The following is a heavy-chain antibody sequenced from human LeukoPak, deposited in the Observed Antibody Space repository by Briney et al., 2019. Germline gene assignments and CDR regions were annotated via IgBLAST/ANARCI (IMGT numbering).Heavy chain of an antibody. CDR1: GFTLSNYA. V-gene: IGHV3-23*01. CDR2: ISGSGGST. J-gene: IGHJ4*02. D-gene: IGHD4-17*01. Sequence: PGGSLRLSCAASGFTLSNYAMRCVREAPGEGLEWVSAISGSGGSTYYADSVKGRFTISRDNSKDTLYLQMNSLRAEDTAVYYCAKDPYGDYGGQFDYWGQGTLVTVSS. CDR3: AKDPYGDYGGQFDY.